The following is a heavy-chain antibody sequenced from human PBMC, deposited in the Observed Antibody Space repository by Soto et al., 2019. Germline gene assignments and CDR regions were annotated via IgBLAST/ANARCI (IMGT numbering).Heavy chain of an antibody. J-gene: IGHJ4*02. CDR1: GGSISSGGYY. CDR3: AREGSTGTTQFFDY. Sequence: SETLSLTCTVSGGSISSGGYYCSWIRQHPGKGLEWIGYIYYSGSTYYNPSLKSRVTISVDTSKNQFSLKLSSVTAADTAVYYCAREGSTGTTQFFDYWGQGTLVTVSS. D-gene: IGHD1-7*01. CDR2: IYYSGST. V-gene: IGHV4-31*02.